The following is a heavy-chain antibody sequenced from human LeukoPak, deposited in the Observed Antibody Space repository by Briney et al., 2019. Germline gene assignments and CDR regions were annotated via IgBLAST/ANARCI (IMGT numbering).Heavy chain of an antibody. D-gene: IGHD6-13*01. J-gene: IGHJ6*03. CDR2: FSSSGSTI. Sequence: PGGPLRLSCAASGFTFSDYYMSWIRQAPGKGLEGVSYFSSSGSTIYYADSVKGRFTISRDNAKNSLYLQMNSLRAEDTAVYYCARGGIGGAAYYYYYMDVWGKGTTVTVSS. V-gene: IGHV3-11*01. CDR1: GFTFSDYY. CDR3: ARGGIGGAAYYYYYMDV.